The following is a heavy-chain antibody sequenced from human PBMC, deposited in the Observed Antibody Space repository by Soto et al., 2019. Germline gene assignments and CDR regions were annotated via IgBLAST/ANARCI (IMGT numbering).Heavy chain of an antibody. J-gene: IGHJ4*02. CDR3: ARDRADGLRSFDWLCLDY. CDR2: ISYDGSHK. D-gene: IGHD3-9*01. V-gene: IGHV3-30-3*01. Sequence: QVQLVESGGGVVQPGRSLRLSCATSGFTFNTFAMHWVRQAPGKGLEGLAVISYDGSHKYYADSVKGRIIISRDNSKNTLYLQMKALRGEDTAVYYCARDRADGLRSFDWLCLDYWGQGTLVTVSS. CDR1: GFTFNTFA.